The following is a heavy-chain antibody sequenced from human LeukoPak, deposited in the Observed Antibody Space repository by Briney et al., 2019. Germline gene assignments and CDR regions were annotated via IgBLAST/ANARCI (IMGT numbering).Heavy chain of an antibody. CDR2: ISYDGSNK. D-gene: IGHD1-26*01. Sequence: TGGSLRLSCAASGFTFSSYAMHWVRQAPGKGLEWVAVISYDGSNKYYADSVKGRFTISRDNAKNSLFLQMDSLRAEDMAVYYCARDKVVGATNFDAWGQGTLVTVSS. CDR1: GFTFSSYA. V-gene: IGHV3-30-3*01. J-gene: IGHJ5*02. CDR3: ARDKVVGATNFDA.